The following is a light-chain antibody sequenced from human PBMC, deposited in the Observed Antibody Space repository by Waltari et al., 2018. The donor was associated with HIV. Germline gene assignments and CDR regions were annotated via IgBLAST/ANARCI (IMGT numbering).Light chain of an antibody. CDR1: RSVLHY. CDR2: DAT. CDR3: QQRHKWPPLT. Sequence: DIVLTQSTATLSMSPGERAPPSCRASRSVLHYLAWYQRKPGMPPRLLIYDATHRAPGIPARFIGSGSTTDFTLTISSLEPEDFGVYYCQQRHKWPPLTFGGGTKVEI. J-gene: IGKJ4*01. V-gene: IGKV3-11*01.